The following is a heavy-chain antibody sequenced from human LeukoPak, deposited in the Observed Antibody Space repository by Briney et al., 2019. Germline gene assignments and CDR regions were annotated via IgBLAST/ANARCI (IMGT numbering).Heavy chain of an antibody. V-gene: IGHV3-64*01. D-gene: IGHD1-26*01. CDR3: ATIFSAVWDLGY. Sequence: GGSLRLPCAASGFTFSSYAMHWVRQAPGKGLEYVSAISSNGGSTYYANSVKGRFTISRDNSKNTLYLQMGSLRAEDMAVYYCATIFSAVWDLGYWGQGTLVTVSS. CDR1: GFTFSSYA. CDR2: ISSNGGST. J-gene: IGHJ4*02.